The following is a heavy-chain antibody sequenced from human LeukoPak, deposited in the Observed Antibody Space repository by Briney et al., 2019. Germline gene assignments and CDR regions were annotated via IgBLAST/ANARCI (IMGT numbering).Heavy chain of an antibody. CDR3: ARDDYAGANWFDP. J-gene: IGHJ5*02. D-gene: IGHD4-17*01. V-gene: IGHV1-69*05. CDR1: GGTFSSYA. CDR2: IIPIFGTA. Sequence: ASVKVSCKASGGTFSSYAISRVRQAAGQGLEWMGGIIPIFGTANYAQKFQGRVTITTDESTSTAYMELSSLRSEDTAVYYCARDDYAGANWFDPWGQGTLVTVSS.